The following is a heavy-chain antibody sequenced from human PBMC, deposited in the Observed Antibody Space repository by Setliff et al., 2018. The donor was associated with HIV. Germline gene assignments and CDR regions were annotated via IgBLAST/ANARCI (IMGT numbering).Heavy chain of an antibody. CDR1: GYTFDAKY. CDR3: ATAGGRSWFDP. D-gene: IGHD3-16*01. V-gene: IGHV1-2*02. J-gene: IGHJ5*02. Sequence: ASVKVSCKTSGYTFDAKYIHWARQAPGQGLEWMGWINPNSGGTNYARKFQGRVTMTRDTSISTAYLELNSLRSDDTAVYYCATAGGRSWFDPWGPGTLVTVSS. CDR2: INPNSGGT.